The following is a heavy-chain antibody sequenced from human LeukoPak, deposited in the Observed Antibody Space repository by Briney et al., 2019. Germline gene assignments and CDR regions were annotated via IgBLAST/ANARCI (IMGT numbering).Heavy chain of an antibody. D-gene: IGHD2-2*01. V-gene: IGHV3-21*01. Sequence: GGSLRLSCAASGFTFSSDSMNWGRQAPGKGVWWVSCISSSGSDIYYAESVRGGFTISRDNAKNSLYLQMNSVRDEDTPVFYCARWEGLDIVAVPAVLDCWGEGTLVSASS. J-gene: IGHJ4*02. CDR1: GFTFSSDS. CDR3: ARWEGLDIVAVPAVLDC. CDR2: ISSSGSDI.